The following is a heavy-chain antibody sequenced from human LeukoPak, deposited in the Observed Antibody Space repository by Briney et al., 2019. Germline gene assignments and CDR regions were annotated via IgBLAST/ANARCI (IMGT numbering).Heavy chain of an antibody. J-gene: IGHJ6*03. D-gene: IGHD3-22*01. V-gene: IGHV3-30*02. Sequence: GGSLRLSCAASGFTFSSYGMHWVRQAPGKGLEWVAFIRYDGSNKYYADSVKGRFTISRDNSKNTLYLQMNSLRAEDTAVYYCAREKVTMIVVVPSYMDVWGKGTTVTISS. CDR3: AREKVTMIVVVPSYMDV. CDR1: GFTFSSYG. CDR2: IRYDGSNK.